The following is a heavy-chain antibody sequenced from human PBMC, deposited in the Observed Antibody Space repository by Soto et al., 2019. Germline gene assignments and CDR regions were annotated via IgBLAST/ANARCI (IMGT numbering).Heavy chain of an antibody. CDR2: INAGNGKT. CDR3: AREGTGLDY. CDR1: GFTFTNHA. Sequence: ASVKVSCKASGFTFTNHAMQWVRQAPGQGPEWMGWINAGNGKTNYSQKFQDRFTITRNTSMSTAYMELSSLTSEDTAVYYCAREGTGLDYWGQGTLVTVSS. D-gene: IGHD1-1*01. V-gene: IGHV1-3*01. J-gene: IGHJ4*02.